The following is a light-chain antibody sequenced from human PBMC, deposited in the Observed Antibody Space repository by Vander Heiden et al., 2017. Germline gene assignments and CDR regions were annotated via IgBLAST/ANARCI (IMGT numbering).Light chain of an antibody. CDR1: QSVGSS. J-gene: IGKJ2*01. Sequence: IVMTQSPATLSVSPGERATLSCRASQSVGSSLAWYQQKPGQAPRLLIYGASNRATGIPARVSGSGSGTEFTLTISRLQSEDFAVYHCQQYNNWPYTFGEGTKLEIK. V-gene: IGKV3-15*01. CDR2: GAS. CDR3: QQYNNWPYT.